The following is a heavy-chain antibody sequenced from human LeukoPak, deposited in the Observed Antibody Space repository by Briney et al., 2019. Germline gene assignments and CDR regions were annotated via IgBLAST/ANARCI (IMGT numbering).Heavy chain of an antibody. CDR2: ISYDGSNK. V-gene: IGHV3-30*18. J-gene: IGHJ4*02. CDR1: GFTFSSYG. CDR3: ANNWNLDY. D-gene: IGHD1-20*01. Sequence: GGSLRLSCAASGFTFSSYGMHWVRQAPGKGLEWVAVISYDGSNKYYADSVKGRFTISRDSSKNTVYLQMNSLRAEDTAVYYCANNWNLDYWGQGTLVTVSS.